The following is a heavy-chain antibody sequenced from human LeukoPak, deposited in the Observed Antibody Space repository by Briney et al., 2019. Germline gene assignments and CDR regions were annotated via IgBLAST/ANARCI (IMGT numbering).Heavy chain of an antibody. CDR1: GGSIRGYY. CDR3: VGSSGWGGYGY. V-gene: IGHV4-59*08. J-gene: IGHJ4*02. D-gene: IGHD6-19*01. CDR2: IYSSGTT. Sequence: SDTLSLTCTDSGGSIRGYYWSWNRQPPGNGLEWSGYIYSSGTTNHNPSLKSRVTISADTSKIQFSPRLRSVTPAHTPMYYCVGSSGWGGYGYWGQRTLVNVPS.